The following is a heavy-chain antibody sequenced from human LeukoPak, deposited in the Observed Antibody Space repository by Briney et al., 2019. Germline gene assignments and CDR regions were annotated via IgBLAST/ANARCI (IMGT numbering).Heavy chain of an antibody. J-gene: IGHJ5*02. CDR3: ARGYYGGPQFDP. CDR1: GGTFSSYA. CDR2: INPNSGGA. D-gene: IGHD1-26*01. Sequence: ASVKVSCKASGGTFSSYAISWVRQAPGQGLEWMGWINPNSGGANYAQKFQGRVTMTRDTSITTAYMKLSRLISDDTAVYYCARGYYGGPQFDPWGQGTLVTVSS. V-gene: IGHV1-2*02.